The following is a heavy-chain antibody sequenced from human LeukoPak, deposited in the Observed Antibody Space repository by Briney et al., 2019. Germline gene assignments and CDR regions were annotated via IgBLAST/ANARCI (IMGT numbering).Heavy chain of an antibody. Sequence: GGSLRLSCAASGFTFSGSAMHWVRQASGKGLEWVGRIRSKANSYATAYAASVKGRFTISRDDSKNTAYLQMNSLKTEDTAVYYCARVTGPRRYYSDNNGYRPYYFDYWGQGTLVTVSS. J-gene: IGHJ4*02. V-gene: IGHV3-73*01. D-gene: IGHD3-22*01. CDR2: IRSKANSYAT. CDR3: ARVTGPRRYYSDNNGYRPYYFDY. CDR1: GFTFSGSA.